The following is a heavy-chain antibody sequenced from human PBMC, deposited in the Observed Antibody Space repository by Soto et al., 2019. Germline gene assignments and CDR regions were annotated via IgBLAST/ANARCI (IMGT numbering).Heavy chain of an antibody. D-gene: IGHD3-9*01. CDR2: ISGSGGST. CDR1: GFTFSSYA. CDR3: AKGRAPLRYFDGVDY. Sequence: EVQLLESGGGLVQPGGSLRLSCAASGFTFSSYAMSWVRQAPGKGLEWVSAISGSGGSTYYADSVKGRFTISRDNSKNPLELQMNSPGGEDPAVYFCAKGRAPLRYFDGVDYWGQGTLVTVSS. V-gene: IGHV3-23*01. J-gene: IGHJ4*02.